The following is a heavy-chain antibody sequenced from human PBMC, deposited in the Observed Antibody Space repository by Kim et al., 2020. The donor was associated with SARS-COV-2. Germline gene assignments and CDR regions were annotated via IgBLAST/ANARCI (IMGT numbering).Heavy chain of an antibody. CDR1: GYTFTDYY. V-gene: IGHV1-2*06. CDR2: IYPSSGGT. J-gene: IGHJ4*02. D-gene: IGHD4-17*01. Sequence: ASVKVSCKTSGYTFTDYYLHWVPQAPGQGLEWMGRIYPSSGGTNYAPKFQGRVTVTRDTSLSTSYMELRRLTSDDTAIYFCARNYGDLDYWGQGTLVTVS. CDR3: ARNYGDLDY.